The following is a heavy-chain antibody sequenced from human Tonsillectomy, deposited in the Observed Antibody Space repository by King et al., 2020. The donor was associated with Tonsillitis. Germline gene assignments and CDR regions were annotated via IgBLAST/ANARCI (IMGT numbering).Heavy chain of an antibody. J-gene: IGHJ2*01. CDR1: GYTFTGYY. V-gene: IGHV1-2*02. D-gene: IGHD3/OR15-3a*01. Sequence: QLVQSGAEVKKPGASVKVSCKASGYTFTGYYMHWVRQAPGQGLEWMGWINPNSGGTNSAQRFQGRVTMTMDTSINTAYLELSRLTSDDTAVYYCARGRTVSNSRYFTRWGRGAPVTASS. CDR3: ARGRTVSNSRYFTR. CDR2: INPNSGGT.